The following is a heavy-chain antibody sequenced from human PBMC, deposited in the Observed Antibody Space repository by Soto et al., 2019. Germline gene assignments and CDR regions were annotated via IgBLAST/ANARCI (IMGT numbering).Heavy chain of an antibody. CDR3: ARAPQKRRGYSGYKDY. Sequence: KTSETLSLTCAVYGGSFSGYYWSWIRQPPGKGLEWIGEINHSGSTNYNPSLKSRVTISVDTSKNQFSLKLSSVTAADTAVYYCARAPQKRRGYSGYKDYWGQGTLVTVSS. V-gene: IGHV4-34*01. D-gene: IGHD5-12*01. J-gene: IGHJ4*02. CDR2: INHSGST. CDR1: GGSFSGYY.